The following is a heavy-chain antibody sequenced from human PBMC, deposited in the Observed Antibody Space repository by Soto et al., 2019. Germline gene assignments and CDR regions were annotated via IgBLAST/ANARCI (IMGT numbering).Heavy chain of an antibody. V-gene: IGHV3-11*06. D-gene: IGHD3-22*01. J-gene: IGHJ4*02. CDR1: GFTFSDYY. CDR3: ARLYDRDKIDY. Sequence: GGSLRLSCAASGFTFSDYYMSWIRQAPGKGLEWVSYISSSSSYTNYADSVKGRFTISRDNAKNSLYLQMNSLRAEDTAVYYCARLYDRDKIDYWGQGTLVTVSS. CDR2: ISSSSSYT.